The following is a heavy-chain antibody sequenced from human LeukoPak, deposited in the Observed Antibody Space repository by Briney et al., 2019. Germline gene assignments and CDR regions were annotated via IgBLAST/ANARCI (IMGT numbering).Heavy chain of an antibody. Sequence: SETLSLTCAVYGGSFSGYFWSWIRQPPGKGLEWIGEINHSGSTNYNPSLKSRITISVDMSKDRFSLKLSSVTAADTAVYYCARGFGTGTDYWGQGTLVTVSS. J-gene: IGHJ4*02. D-gene: IGHD1-1*01. CDR2: INHSGST. CDR3: ARGFGTGTDY. V-gene: IGHV4-34*01. CDR1: GGSFSGYF.